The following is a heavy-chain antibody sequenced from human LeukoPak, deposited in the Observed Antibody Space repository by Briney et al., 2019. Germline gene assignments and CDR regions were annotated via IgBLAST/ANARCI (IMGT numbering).Heavy chain of an antibody. CDR1: GGSISSSTW. CDR3: GSSGLVSRYLDH. CDR2: IFHSGST. J-gene: IGHJ4*02. Sequence: SGTLSLTCAVSGGSISSSTWWTWVRLPPGKGLEWIGEIFHSGSTNFNPSLKSRLTMSVDESKHEFSLKLTSVTAADTAVDYCGSSGLVSRYLDHWGQGTLVTVSS. D-gene: IGHD3-9*01. V-gene: IGHV4-4*02.